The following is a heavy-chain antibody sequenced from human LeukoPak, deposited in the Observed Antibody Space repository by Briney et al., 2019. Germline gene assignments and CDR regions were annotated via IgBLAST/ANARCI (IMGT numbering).Heavy chain of an antibody. V-gene: IGHV3-30*04. Sequence: PGRSLRLSCAASGFTFSSYAMHWVRQAPGKGLEGVAVISYDGSNKYYADSVKGRFTISRDNSKNTLYLQMNSLRAEDTAVYYCARGGPTIVPAAIADYWGQGTLVTVSS. CDR1: GFTFSSYA. CDR2: ISYDGSNK. CDR3: ARGGPTIVPAAIADY. J-gene: IGHJ4*02. D-gene: IGHD2-2*01.